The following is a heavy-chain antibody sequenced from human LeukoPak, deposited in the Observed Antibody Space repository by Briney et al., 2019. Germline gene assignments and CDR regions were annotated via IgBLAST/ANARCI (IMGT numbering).Heavy chain of an antibody. D-gene: IGHD4-17*01. CDR2: ISGSGGST. Sequence: GGSLRLSCAASGFTFSSYAMSWVRQAPGKGLEWVSSISGSGGSTYYADSVKGRFTISRDNSKNTLYLQMNSLRAEDTAVYHCARSYNYGDVFNYWGQGTLVTVSS. V-gene: IGHV3-23*01. CDR1: GFTFSSYA. J-gene: IGHJ4*02. CDR3: ARSYNYGDVFNY.